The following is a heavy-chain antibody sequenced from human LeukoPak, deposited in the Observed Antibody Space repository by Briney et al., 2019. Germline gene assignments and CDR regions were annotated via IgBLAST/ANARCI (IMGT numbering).Heavy chain of an antibody. CDR2: IIPNFGTA. Sequence: SVKVSCKASGGTFSSYAISWVRQAPGQGLEWMGGIIPNFGTANYAQKFQGRVTITTDESTSTAYMELSSLRSEDTAVYYCARWLQLQEGNWFDPWGQGTLVTVSS. CDR1: GGTFSSYA. D-gene: IGHD5-24*01. CDR3: ARWLQLQEGNWFDP. J-gene: IGHJ5*02. V-gene: IGHV1-69*05.